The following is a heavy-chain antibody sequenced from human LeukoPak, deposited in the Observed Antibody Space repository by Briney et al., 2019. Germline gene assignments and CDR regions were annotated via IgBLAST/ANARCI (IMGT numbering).Heavy chain of an antibody. J-gene: IGHJ4*02. CDR1: GGTFSSYA. V-gene: IGHV1-69*13. CDR2: IIPIFGTA. Sequence: ASVKVSCKASGGTFSSYAISWVRQAPGQGLEWMGGIIPIFGTANYAQKFQGRVTITADESTSTAYMELSSLRSEDTAVYYCARDLGGGSSRNYWGQGTLVTVSS. D-gene: IGHD6-6*01. CDR3: ARDLGGGSSRNY.